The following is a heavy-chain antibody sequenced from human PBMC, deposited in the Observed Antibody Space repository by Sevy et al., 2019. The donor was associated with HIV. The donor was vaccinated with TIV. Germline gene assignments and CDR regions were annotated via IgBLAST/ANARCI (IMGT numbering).Heavy chain of an antibody. J-gene: IGHJ5*02. CDR3: ARDRYYYGSGSYLSSWFDP. D-gene: IGHD3-10*01. CDR1: SGSISSGDYY. Sequence: SETLSLTCTVSSGSISSGDYYWSWIRQPPGKGLEWIGCIYYSGSTYYNPSLKSRVTISVDRSKNQFSLKLSSVTAADTAVYYCARDRYYYGSGSYLSSWFDPWGHGTLVTVSS. V-gene: IGHV4-30-4*01. CDR2: IYYSGST.